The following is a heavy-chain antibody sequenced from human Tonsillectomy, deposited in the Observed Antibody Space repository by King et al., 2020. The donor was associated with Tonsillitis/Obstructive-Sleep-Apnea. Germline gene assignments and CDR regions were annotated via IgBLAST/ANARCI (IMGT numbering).Heavy chain of an antibody. Sequence: HAQLVQSGAEVKKPGASVKVSCKASGYTFNGYYMHWVRQAPGQGLEWMGWINPNSGGTKYAQKFQGRVTMTRDTSISTAYMDLSRLRSDDTAVYYCARDGSGIYSYDYWGQGTLVTVSS. D-gene: IGHD1-26*01. J-gene: IGHJ4*02. CDR3: ARDGSGIYSYDY. CDR2: INPNSGGT. CDR1: GYTFNGYY. V-gene: IGHV1-2*02.